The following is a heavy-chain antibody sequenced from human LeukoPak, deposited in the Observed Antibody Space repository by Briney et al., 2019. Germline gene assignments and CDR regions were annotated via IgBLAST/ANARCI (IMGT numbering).Heavy chain of an antibody. CDR2: INPSGGST. J-gene: IGHJ5*02. Sequence: ASVKVSCKASGYTFTSYYMHWVRQAPGQGLEWMGIINPSGGSTSYAQKFQGRVTMTRDTSISTAYMELSRLRSDDTAVYYCARDYGDYSRSNWFDPWGQGTLVTVSS. CDR3: ARDYGDYSRSNWFDP. V-gene: IGHV1-46*01. CDR1: GYTFTSYY. D-gene: IGHD4-17*01.